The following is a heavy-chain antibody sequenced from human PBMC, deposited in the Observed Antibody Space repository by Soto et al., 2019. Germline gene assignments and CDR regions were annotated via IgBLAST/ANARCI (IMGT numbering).Heavy chain of an antibody. CDR1: ELTFSSYG. CDR2: ISISTSFI. J-gene: IGHJ4*01. Sequence: ELHLVESGGGLVKPGGSLRLSCAASELTFSSYGMNWVRQAPGKGLEWVSAISISTSFIHYADSVQGRFTISRDNAKNSLYLQTNSLRAEDTAMYSWASGYYARIGFYFDSWGHGPLVTVSS. CDR3: ASGYYARIGFYFDS. D-gene: IGHD3-22*01. V-gene: IGHV3-21*01.